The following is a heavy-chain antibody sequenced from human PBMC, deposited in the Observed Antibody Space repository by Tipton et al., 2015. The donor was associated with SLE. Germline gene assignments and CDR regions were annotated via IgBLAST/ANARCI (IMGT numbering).Heavy chain of an antibody. CDR2: IYYSGST. V-gene: IGHV4-59*11. J-gene: IGHJ5*02. Sequence: TLSLTCTVSGGSISSHYRSWIRQPPGKGLEWIGYIYYSGSTNYNPSLTSRVTMSVDTSKNQFSLKLSSVTAADTAVYYCARGNNWFDPWGQGTLVTVSS. CDR1: GGSISSHY. CDR3: ARGNNWFDP.